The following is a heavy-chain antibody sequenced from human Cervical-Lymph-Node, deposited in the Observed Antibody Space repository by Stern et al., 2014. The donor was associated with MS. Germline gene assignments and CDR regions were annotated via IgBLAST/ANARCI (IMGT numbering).Heavy chain of an antibody. CDR3: APRRRAGAFAV. V-gene: IGHV2-5*02. Sequence: QIPLKESGPTLVKPKQTLTLTCTFSGFSLNTDKVSVGWIRQPPGKALEWLALIYWDGDKRYSPSLRSRLSITKDTSKNQVVLTLTNMDPVDAATYYCAPRRRAGAFAVWGQGTMVTVSS. CDR1: GFSLNTDKVS. J-gene: IGHJ3*01. D-gene: IGHD6-19*01. CDR2: IYWDGDK.